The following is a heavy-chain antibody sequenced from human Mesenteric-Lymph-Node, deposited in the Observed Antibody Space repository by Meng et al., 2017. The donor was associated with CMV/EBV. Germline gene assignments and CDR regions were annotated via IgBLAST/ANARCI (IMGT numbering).Heavy chain of an antibody. CDR2: IYYSESA. V-gene: IGHV4-30-4*08. CDR3: ARDVGGYMVDY. D-gene: IGHD3-10*02. Sequence: SCPVSGGSIRSGDYYWSWIRQPSGKGLEWIGYIYYSESAYYNPSLKSRVTISLDTSKNQFSLNLSSVTAADTAVYYCARDVGGYMVDYWGQGTLVTVSS. J-gene: IGHJ4*02. CDR1: GGSIRSGDYY.